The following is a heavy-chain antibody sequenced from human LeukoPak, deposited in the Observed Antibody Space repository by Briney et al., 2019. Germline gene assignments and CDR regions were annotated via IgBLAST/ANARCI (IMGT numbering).Heavy chain of an antibody. CDR3: ARDRSDYDILTGNDY. CDR1: GFTFSSYS. Sequence: GGSLRLSCAASGFTFSSYSMSWVRQAPGKGLEWVSYISSSSSTIYYADSVKGRFTISRDNAKNSLYLQMNSLRAEDTAVYYCARDRSDYDILTGNDYWGQGTLVTVSS. D-gene: IGHD3-9*01. CDR2: ISSSSSTI. V-gene: IGHV3-48*04. J-gene: IGHJ4*02.